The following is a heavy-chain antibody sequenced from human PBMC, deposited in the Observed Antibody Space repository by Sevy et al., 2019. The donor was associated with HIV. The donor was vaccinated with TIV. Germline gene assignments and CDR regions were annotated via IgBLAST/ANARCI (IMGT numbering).Heavy chain of an antibody. CDR2: IYYSGST. Sequence: SETLSLTCTVSGGSISSGDYYWSWIRQPPGKGLEWIGYIYYSGSTYYNPSLKSRVTISVGTSKNQFSLKLSSVTAADTAVYYCARDRSMITLIWGQGTLVTVSS. D-gene: IGHD3-16*01. J-gene: IGHJ4*02. V-gene: IGHV4-30-4*01. CDR3: ARDRSMITLI. CDR1: GGSISSGDYY.